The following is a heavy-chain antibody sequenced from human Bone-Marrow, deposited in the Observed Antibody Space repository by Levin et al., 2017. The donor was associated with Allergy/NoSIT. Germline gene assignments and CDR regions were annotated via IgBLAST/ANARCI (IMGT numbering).Heavy chain of an antibody. J-gene: IGHJ6*03. CDR2: SYTSGNI. CDR3: ARVLQYSYYYTDV. V-gene: IGHV4-61*09. Sequence: LSCPVSGVSITSGSYYWSWIRQPAGKGLEWIGHSYTSGNITYNPSLKSRVTISLDTSKNQFSLKLRSVTAADTAVYYCARVLQYSYYYTDVWGKGTMVTVSS. CDR1: GVSITSGSYY. D-gene: IGHD2-21*01.